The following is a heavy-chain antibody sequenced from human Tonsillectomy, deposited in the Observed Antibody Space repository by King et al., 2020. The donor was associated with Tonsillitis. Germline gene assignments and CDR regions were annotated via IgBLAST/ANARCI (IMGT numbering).Heavy chain of an antibody. CDR1: GFTFSNFG. Sequence: VQLVESGGGVVQPGGSLRLSCAVSGFTFSNFGIHWVRQAPGKGLEWVAVISYDGSYKYYADPVKGRFTISRDNSNNTLHLQMNRLRVEDTAVYYGVREGTYWDGSGRQWDCDCWGRGALVALSS. D-gene: IGHD3-10*01. V-gene: IGHV3-33*05. CDR3: VREGTYWDGSGRQWDCDC. CDR2: ISYDGSYK. J-gene: IGHJ4*02.